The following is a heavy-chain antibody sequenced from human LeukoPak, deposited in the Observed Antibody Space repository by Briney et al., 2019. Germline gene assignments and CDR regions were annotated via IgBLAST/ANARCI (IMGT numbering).Heavy chain of an antibody. CDR1: GGTFSSYA. CDR3: ARVGELRTFDY. D-gene: IGHD4-23*01. V-gene: IGHV1-69*04. CDR2: IIPILGIA. Sequence: SVKVSCKASGGTFSSYAISWVRQAPGQGLEWMGRIIPILGIANYAPKFQGRVTITADKSTSTAYMELSSLRSEDTAVYYCARVGELRTFDYWGQGTLVTVSS. J-gene: IGHJ4*02.